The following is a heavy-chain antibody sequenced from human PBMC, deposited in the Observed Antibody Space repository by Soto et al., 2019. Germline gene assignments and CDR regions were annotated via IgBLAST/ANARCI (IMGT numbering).Heavy chain of an antibody. Sequence: GASVKVSYKASGYTFTGYYMHWVRQAPGQGLEWMGWINPNSGGTNYAQKFQGWVTMTRDTSISTAYMELSRLRLADTATYYCVSPHSESSNAFDLWGQGTLVTVSS. J-gene: IGHJ5*02. V-gene: IGHV1-2*04. CDR2: INPNSGGT. D-gene: IGHD3-10*01. CDR3: VSPHSESSNAFDL. CDR1: GYTFTGYY.